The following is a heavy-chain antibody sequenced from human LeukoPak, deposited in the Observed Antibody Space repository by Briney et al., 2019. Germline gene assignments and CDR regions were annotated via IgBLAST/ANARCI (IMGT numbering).Heavy chain of an antibody. CDR2: IHHSRGT. Sequence: SETLSLTCTVSGGSITRDADYWSWIRQHPVKGLEWVGYIHHSRGTYYNPSLKSRVTISIDTSRNDFSLKPTSVTAADTAVYYCARVASIIGVVADYWGQGILVTVSS. CDR3: ARVASIIGVVADY. D-gene: IGHD3-3*01. CDR1: GGSITRDADY. V-gene: IGHV4-31*03. J-gene: IGHJ4*02.